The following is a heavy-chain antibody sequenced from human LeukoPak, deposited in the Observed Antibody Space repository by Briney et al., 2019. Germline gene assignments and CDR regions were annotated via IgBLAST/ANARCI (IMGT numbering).Heavy chain of an antibody. CDR3: ARDHLGIVGAGGEDYFDY. D-gene: IGHD1-26*01. CDR1: GGSISSGDYY. CDR2: IYYSGST. V-gene: IGHV4-30-4*08. Sequence: PSETLSLTCTVSGGSISSGDYYWSWIRQPPGKGLEWIGYIYYSGSTYYNPSLKSRVTILVDTSKNQFSLKLSSVTAADTAVYYCARDHLGIVGAGGEDYFDYWGQGTLVTVSS. J-gene: IGHJ4*02.